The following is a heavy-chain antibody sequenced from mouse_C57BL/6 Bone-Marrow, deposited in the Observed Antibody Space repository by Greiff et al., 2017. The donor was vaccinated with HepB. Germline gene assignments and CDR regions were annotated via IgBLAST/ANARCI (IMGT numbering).Heavy chain of an antibody. CDR3: ARAQATRFAY. J-gene: IGHJ3*01. CDR1: GFTFSSYA. Sequence: EVKLVESGGGLVKPGGSLKLSCAASGFTFSSYAMSWVRQTPEKRLEWVATISDGGSYTYYPDNVKGRFTISRDNAKNNLYLQMSHLKSEDTAMYYCARAQATRFAYWGQGTLVTVSA. V-gene: IGHV5-4*03. CDR2: ISDGGSYT. D-gene: IGHD3-2*02.